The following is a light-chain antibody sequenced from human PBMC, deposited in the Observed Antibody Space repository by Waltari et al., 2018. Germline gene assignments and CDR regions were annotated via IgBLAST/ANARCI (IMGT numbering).Light chain of an antibody. CDR2: GAS. CDR3: QHYVSLPVT. Sequence: VLTQSPGTLSLSPGERATLSCRASQSVSRALAWYQQNPGQAPRLLIYGASNRATGIPDRFSGSGSGTDFSLIISRLEPEDFAVYYCQHYVSLPVTFGQGT. V-gene: IGKV3-20*01. J-gene: IGKJ1*01. CDR1: QSVSRA.